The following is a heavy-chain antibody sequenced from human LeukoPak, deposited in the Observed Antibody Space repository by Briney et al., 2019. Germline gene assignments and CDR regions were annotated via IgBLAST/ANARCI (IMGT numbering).Heavy chain of an antibody. Sequence: PGASVKVSCKASGYTSTSYDINWVRQATGQGLEWMGWMNPNSGNTGYAQKFQGRVTMTRNTSISTAYMKLSSLRSEDTAVYYCARAGYCSGGSCYRVYYSDYWGQGTLVTVSS. CDR2: MNPNSGNT. V-gene: IGHV1-8*01. CDR1: GYTSTSYD. CDR3: ARAGYCSGGSCYRVYYSDY. J-gene: IGHJ4*02. D-gene: IGHD2-15*01.